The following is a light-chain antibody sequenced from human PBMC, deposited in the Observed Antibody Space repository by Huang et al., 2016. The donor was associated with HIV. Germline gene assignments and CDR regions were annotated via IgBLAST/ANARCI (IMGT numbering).Light chain of an antibody. J-gene: IGKJ3*01. V-gene: IGKV3D-20*01. Sequence: EIVLTQSPATLSLAPGERATHSGGASQSIKSNFIAWFQQKPGLAPRLLIYDAAYRATDIPDRFSGSGSGTDFTLTISGLEPEDFAVYWCQQYGSSPVTFGPGTKVDIK. CDR2: DAA. CDR1: QSIKSNF. CDR3: QQYGSSPVT.